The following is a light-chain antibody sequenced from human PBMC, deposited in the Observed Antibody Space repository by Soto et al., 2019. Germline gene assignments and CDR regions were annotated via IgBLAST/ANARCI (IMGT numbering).Light chain of an antibody. CDR1: QSVSGY. V-gene: IGKV3-20*01. CDR2: DAS. Sequence: TVLTQSPATLSLSPGDRATLLCRASQSVSGYLAWYQQKPGQAPRLLIYDASRRATGIPDRFSGSGSGTDFTLTISRLEPEDFVVYYCQQYGRSPTFGQGTKVDIK. CDR3: QQYGRSPT. J-gene: IGKJ1*01.